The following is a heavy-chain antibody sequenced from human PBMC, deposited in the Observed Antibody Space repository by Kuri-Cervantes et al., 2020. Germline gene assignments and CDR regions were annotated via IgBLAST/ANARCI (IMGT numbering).Heavy chain of an antibody. CDR1: GGSFSGYY. CDR2: IYSGGST. J-gene: IGHJ4*02. Sequence: ETLSLTCAVYGGSFSGYYWSWIRQPPGKGLEWVSVIYSGGSTYYADSVKGRFTISRDNSKNTLYLQMNSLRAEDTAVYYCARSSVIRGVIRVFDYWGQGTLVTVSS. CDR3: ARSSVIRGVIRVFDY. V-gene: IGHV3-53*01. D-gene: IGHD3-10*01.